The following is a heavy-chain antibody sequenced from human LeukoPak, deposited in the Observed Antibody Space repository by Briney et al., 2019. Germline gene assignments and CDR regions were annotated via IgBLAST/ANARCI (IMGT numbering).Heavy chain of an antibody. D-gene: IGHD5-12*01. CDR3: ARVLVATISVYYFDY. CDR2: IYHSGRT. Sequence: PSETLSLTCTVSGYSISSGYYGGWIRQPPGKGLEWIGSIYHSGRTYYNPSLKSRVTISVDPSKNQFSLKLSSVTAADTAVFYCARVLVATISVYYFDYWGQGTLVTVSS. V-gene: IGHV4-38-2*02. J-gene: IGHJ4*02. CDR1: GYSISSGYY.